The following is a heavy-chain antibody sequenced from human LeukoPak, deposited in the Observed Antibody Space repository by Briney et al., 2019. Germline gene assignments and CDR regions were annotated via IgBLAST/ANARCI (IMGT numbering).Heavy chain of an antibody. V-gene: IGHV4-39*01. J-gene: IGHJ4*02. D-gene: IGHD5-12*01. Sequence: SETLSLTYTVSGGSISSSSYYWGWIRQPPGKGLEWIGSIYYSGSTYFNPSLKSRVTISGDTSKNQFSLKLSSVTAADTAVYYCARLGVATPFDYWGQGTLVTVSS. CDR1: GGSISSSSYY. CDR3: ARLGVATPFDY. CDR2: IYYSGST.